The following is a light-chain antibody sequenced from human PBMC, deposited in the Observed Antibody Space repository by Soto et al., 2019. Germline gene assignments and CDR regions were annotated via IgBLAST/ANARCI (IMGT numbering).Light chain of an antibody. CDR1: QSIASY. J-gene: IGKJ1*01. Sequence: DIQMTHSPSSLSASVGDRVTITCRASQSIASYLNWYQQKPGKAPKLLIYGSSTLQSGVPSRFSGSGSGTDFTLTISSLQPEDFATYYCQQSYIIMWTFGQGTKVDIK. V-gene: IGKV1-39*01. CDR3: QQSYIIMWT. CDR2: GSS.